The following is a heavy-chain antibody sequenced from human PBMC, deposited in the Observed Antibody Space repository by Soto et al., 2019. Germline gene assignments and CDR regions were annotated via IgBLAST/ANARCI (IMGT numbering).Heavy chain of an antibody. J-gene: IGHJ4*02. CDR1: GFTFSSYW. D-gene: IGHD1-1*01. V-gene: IGHV3-7*01. CDR3: ARDPRDINPDEENGGDVSFDY. CDR2: IKQDGSEK. Sequence: GGSLRLSCAASGFTFSSYWMSWVRQAPGKGLEWVANIKQDGSEKYYVDSVKGRFTISRDNAKNSLYLQMNSLRAEDTAVYYCARDPRDINPDEENGGDVSFDYWGQGTLVTVSS.